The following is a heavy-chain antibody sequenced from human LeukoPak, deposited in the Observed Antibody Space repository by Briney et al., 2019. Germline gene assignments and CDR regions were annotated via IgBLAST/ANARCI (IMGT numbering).Heavy chain of an antibody. CDR3: ARGRRSRLWPRFGEGHYYYYGMDV. D-gene: IGHD3-10*02. CDR2: INHSGST. V-gene: IGHV4-34*01. Sequence: SETLSLTCAVYGGSFSGYYWSWIRKPPGKGLEWIGEINHSGSTNYNPSLKSRVTISVDTSKNQFSLKLSSVTAADTAVYYCARGRRSRLWPRFGEGHYYYYGMDVWGQGTTVTVSS. J-gene: IGHJ6*02. CDR1: GGSFSGYY.